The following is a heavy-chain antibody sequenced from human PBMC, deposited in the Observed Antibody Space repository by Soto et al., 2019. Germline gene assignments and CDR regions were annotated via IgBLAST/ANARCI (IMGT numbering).Heavy chain of an antibody. J-gene: IGHJ6*02. V-gene: IGHV1-2*04. CDR2: INPNSGGT. D-gene: IGHD2-2*02. Sequence: ASVKVSCKVSGYTFTGYYMHWVRQAPGQGLEWMGWINPNSGGTNYAQKFQGWVTMTRDTSISTAYMELSRLRSDDTAVYYCARDGVVVVPAAIEGGYYYYYYGMDVWGQGTTVTVSS. CDR1: GYTFTGYY. CDR3: ARDGVVVVPAAIEGGYYYYYYGMDV.